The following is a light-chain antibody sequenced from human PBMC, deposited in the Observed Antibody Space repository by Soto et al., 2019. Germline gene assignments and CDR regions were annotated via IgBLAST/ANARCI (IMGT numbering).Light chain of an antibody. CDR2: DAF. CDR3: QRYGPSPAIS. J-gene: IGKJ5*01. V-gene: IGKV3-20*01. CDR1: RSLDSGQ. Sequence: EIVLTQSPGTLSLSPGESATLSCRASRSLDSGQLAWYQQKVGRAPRLLIHDAFMRATGIPDRFSGSGSGTDFTLTIARLEPEDFAVYYCQRYGPSPAISFGQGTRLEIK.